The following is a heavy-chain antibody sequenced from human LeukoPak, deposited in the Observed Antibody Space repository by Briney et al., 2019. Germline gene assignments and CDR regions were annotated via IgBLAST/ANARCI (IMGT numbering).Heavy chain of an antibody. CDR3: ARDGWELLGAFDI. D-gene: IGHD1-26*01. J-gene: IGHJ3*02. CDR1: GXSIKGYH. Sequence: SETLSLTCTVSGXSIKGYHGSWIRQPPGKGLKWIGYIYSNEATEYKPSLKSRVTISADTSKNQFSLKLTSVTAADTAMYYCARDGWELLGAFDIWGQGTMVTVSS. CDR2: IYSNEAT. V-gene: IGHV4-4*08.